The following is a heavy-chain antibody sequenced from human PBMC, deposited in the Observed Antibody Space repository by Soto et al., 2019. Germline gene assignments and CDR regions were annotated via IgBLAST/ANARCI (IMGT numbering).Heavy chain of an antibody. D-gene: IGHD2-15*01. Sequence: PSETLSLTCTVSGGSISSYYWSWIRQPPGKGLEWIGYIYYSGSTNYNPSLKSRVTISVDTSKNQFSLKLSSVTAADTAVYYCARLVVAAPYYYYYYMDVWGKGTTVTVSS. V-gene: IGHV4-59*08. J-gene: IGHJ6*03. CDR3: ARLVVAAPYYYYYYMDV. CDR2: IYYSGST. CDR1: GGSISSYY.